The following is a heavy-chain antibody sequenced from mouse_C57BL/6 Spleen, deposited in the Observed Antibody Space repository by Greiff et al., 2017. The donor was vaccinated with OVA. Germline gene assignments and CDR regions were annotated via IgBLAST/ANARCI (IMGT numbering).Heavy chain of an antibody. CDR3: AITYYSNYVLAY. CDR1: GYSFTDYN. CDR2: INPNYGTT. J-gene: IGHJ3*01. V-gene: IGHV1-39*01. Sequence: EVKLMESGPELVKPGASVKISCKASGYSFTDYNMNWVKQSNGKSLEWIGVINPNYGTTSYNQKFKGKATLTVDQSSSTAYMQLNSLTSEDSAVYYCAITYYSNYVLAYWGQGTLVTVSA. D-gene: IGHD2-5*01.